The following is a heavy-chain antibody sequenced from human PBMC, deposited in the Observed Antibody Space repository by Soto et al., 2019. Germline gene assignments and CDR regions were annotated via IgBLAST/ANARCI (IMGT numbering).Heavy chain of an antibody. CDR3: AREGPPESGGLLYHSAFDI. Sequence: GASVKVSCKASGGTFSSYTISWVRQAPGQGLEWMGRITPLLSIAKYEQKFQGRVTITADTSTNTAYMQLSSLRSEDTAVYYCAREGPPESGGLLYHSAFDIWGQGTVVTVSS. D-gene: IGHD2-15*01. CDR1: GGTFSSYT. V-gene: IGHV1-69*04. J-gene: IGHJ3*02. CDR2: ITPLLSIA.